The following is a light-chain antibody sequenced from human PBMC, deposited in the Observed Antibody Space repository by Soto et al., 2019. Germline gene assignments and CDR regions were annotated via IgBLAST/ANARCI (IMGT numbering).Light chain of an antibody. CDR3: HQRSKWPYT. CDR1: QSVSSY. J-gene: IGKJ2*01. Sequence: VLTQSPATLSFSPGERATLSCRASQSVSSYLAWYQQKPGQAPRLLIYDASNRATGIPARISGSGSGTDFTLTISSLAPEDVADCHQRSKWPYTFGQGTKLEIK. CDR2: DAS. V-gene: IGKV3-11*01.